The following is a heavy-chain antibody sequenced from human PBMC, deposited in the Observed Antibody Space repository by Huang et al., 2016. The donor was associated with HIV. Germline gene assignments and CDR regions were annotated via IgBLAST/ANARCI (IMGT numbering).Heavy chain of an antibody. V-gene: IGHV1-69*13. CDR3: ARARGYYDSSVSYYFDY. D-gene: IGHD3-22*01. Sequence: QVQLVQSGAEVKKPGSSVKVCCKASGGTFSSYAISWVRQAPGQGLGWMGGIIPIFGTANYAQKFQGRVTITADESTSTAYMGLSSLRSEDTAVYYCARARGYYDSSVSYYFDYWGQGTLVTVSS. CDR1: GGTFSSYA. J-gene: IGHJ4*02. CDR2: IIPIFGTA.